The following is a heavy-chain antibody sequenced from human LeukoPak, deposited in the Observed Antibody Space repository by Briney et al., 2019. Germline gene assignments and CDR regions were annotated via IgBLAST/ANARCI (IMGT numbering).Heavy chain of an antibody. CDR2: ISWNGGSI. CDR1: GFAFDDYA. D-gene: IGHD5-24*01. Sequence: GGSLRLSCAASGFAFDDYAMHWVRQAPGKGLEWVSGISWNGGSIDYADSVKGRFTISRDNAKNSLYLQMNSLRAEDMALYYCAKDMGEMATPGSYFDYWGQGTLVTVSS. V-gene: IGHV3-9*03. J-gene: IGHJ4*02. CDR3: AKDMGEMATPGSYFDY.